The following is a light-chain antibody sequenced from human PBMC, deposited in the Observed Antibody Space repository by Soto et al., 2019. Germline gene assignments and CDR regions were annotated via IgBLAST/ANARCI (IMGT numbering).Light chain of an antibody. CDR1: QSVSSN. Sequence: EIMMTQSPATLSVSPGERATLSCRASQSVSSNLAWYQQKPGQAPRLLLYGASTRATGIPARFSGRGSGTEVTITISSLQSEDFALYYWQQYNNWPPLTFGGGTKVEIK. J-gene: IGKJ4*01. V-gene: IGKV3-15*01. CDR2: GAS. CDR3: QQYNNWPPLT.